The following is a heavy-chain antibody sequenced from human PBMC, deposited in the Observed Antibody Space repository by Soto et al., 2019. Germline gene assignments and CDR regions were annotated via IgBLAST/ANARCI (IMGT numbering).Heavy chain of an antibody. J-gene: IGHJ6*02. D-gene: IGHD5-18*01. CDR1: GFTFSDYY. Sequence: PGGSLRLSCAASGFTFSDYYMSWIRQAPGKGLEWVANIKQDGSEKYYVDSVKGRFTISRDNAKNSLYLQMNSLRAEDTAVYYCARKEVSRGSSYGQYYYCGMDVWGQGTTVTVAS. V-gene: IGHV3-7*01. CDR2: IKQDGSEK. CDR3: ARKEVSRGSSYGQYYYCGMDV.